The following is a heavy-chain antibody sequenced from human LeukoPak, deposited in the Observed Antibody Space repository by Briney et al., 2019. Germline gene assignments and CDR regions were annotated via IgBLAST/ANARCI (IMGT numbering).Heavy chain of an antibody. CDR2: IIPIFGTA. V-gene: IGHV1-69*13. Sequence: EASVKVSCKASGGTFSSYAISWVRQAPGQGPEWMGGIIPIFGTANYAQKFQGRVTITADESTSTAYMELSSLRSEDTAVYYCARDRALYGSGSYYPHHDAFDIWGQGTMVTVSS. CDR1: GGTFSSYA. D-gene: IGHD3-10*01. J-gene: IGHJ3*02. CDR3: ARDRALYGSGSYYPHHDAFDI.